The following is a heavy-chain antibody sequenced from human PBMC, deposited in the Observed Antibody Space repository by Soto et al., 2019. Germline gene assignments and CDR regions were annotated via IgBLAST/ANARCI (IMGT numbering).Heavy chain of an antibody. CDR3: ARRSSIAARYDDYYYYMDV. CDR2: IYYSGST. V-gene: IGHV4-59*08. Sequence: SETLSLTCTVSGGSISSYYWSWIRQPPGKGLEWIGYIYYSGSTNYNPSLKSRVTISVDTSKNQFSLKLSSVTAADTAVYYCARRSSIAARYDDYYYYMDVWGKGTTVTVSS. J-gene: IGHJ6*03. CDR1: GGSISSYY. D-gene: IGHD6-6*01.